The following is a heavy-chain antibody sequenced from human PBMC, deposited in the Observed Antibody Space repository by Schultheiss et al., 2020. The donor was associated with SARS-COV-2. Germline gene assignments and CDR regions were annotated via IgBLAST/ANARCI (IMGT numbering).Heavy chain of an antibody. CDR1: GGSISSSSYY. V-gene: IGHV4-39*07. J-gene: IGHJ4*02. Sequence: SETLSLTCTVSGGSISSSSYYWGWIRQPPGKGLEWIGEINHSGSTNYNPSLKSRVTISVDTSKNQFSLRLSSVTAADTAVYYCARVKRASGSYCLDYWGQGALVTVSS. D-gene: IGHD3-10*01. CDR3: ARVKRASGSYCLDY. CDR2: INHSGST.